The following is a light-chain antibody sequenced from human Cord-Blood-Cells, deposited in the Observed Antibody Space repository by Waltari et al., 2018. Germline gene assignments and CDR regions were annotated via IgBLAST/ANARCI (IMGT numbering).Light chain of an antibody. CDR1: SGDVGSYNL. Sequence: QSALTQPASVSGSPGQSTTTPCTEPSGDVGSYNLAPCYQQHPGKAPKLMIYEVSKRPSGVSNRFSGSKSGNTASLTISGLQAEDEADYYCCSYAGSSTLNVFGSGTKVTVL. CDR2: EVS. CDR3: CSYAGSSTLNV. J-gene: IGLJ6*01. V-gene: IGLV2-23*02.